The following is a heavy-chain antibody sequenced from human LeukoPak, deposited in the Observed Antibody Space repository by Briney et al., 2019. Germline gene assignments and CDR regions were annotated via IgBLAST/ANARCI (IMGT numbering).Heavy chain of an antibody. J-gene: IGHJ4*02. Sequence: ASVKVSCKASGYTFTGYYMHWVRQAPGQGLEWMGWINPNSGGTNYAQKFQGRVTMTRDTSISTAYMELSRLRSDDTAVYYCARARYDSSGYYFDYWGQGTPVTVSS. CDR1: GYTFTGYY. CDR3: ARARYDSSGYYFDY. D-gene: IGHD3-22*01. V-gene: IGHV1-2*02. CDR2: INPNSGGT.